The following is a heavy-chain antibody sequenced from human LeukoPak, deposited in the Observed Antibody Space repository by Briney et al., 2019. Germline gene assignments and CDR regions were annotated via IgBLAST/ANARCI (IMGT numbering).Heavy chain of an antibody. CDR1: GYRFTSYW. CDR3: ARLGIAVAGSEYNWFDL. Sequence: GESLKISFQGSGYRFTSYWIGWVRQMPGKGLEWMGIIYPGDSDTRYSPSFQGQVTISADKSISTAYLQWSSLKASDTAMYYCARLGIAVAGSEYNWFDLWGQGTLVTVSS. V-gene: IGHV5-51*01. D-gene: IGHD6-19*01. J-gene: IGHJ5*02. CDR2: IYPGDSDT.